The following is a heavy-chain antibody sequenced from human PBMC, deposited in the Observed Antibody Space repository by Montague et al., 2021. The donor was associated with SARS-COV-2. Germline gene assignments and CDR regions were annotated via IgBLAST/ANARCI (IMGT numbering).Heavy chain of an antibody. CDR1: GFAFDDYA. Sequence: SLRLSCAASGFAFDDYAMHGVRQVPGRGLEWVSTICWYSGCGEYADSVQGRFTISRDNAKNFLFLQMNSLRPEDTALYFCAKNRDHYGRLNGAFDLWGQGTMVTVS. J-gene: IGHJ3*01. CDR2: ICWYSGCG. D-gene: IGHD3-10*01. V-gene: IGHV3-9*01. CDR3: AKNRDHYGRLNGAFDL.